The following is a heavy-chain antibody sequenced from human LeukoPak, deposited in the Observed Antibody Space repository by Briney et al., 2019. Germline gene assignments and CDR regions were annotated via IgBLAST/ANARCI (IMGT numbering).Heavy chain of an antibody. CDR2: ISYDGSNK. J-gene: IGHJ4*02. CDR3: ARAPPFSNGVSEGAY. D-gene: IGHD2-8*01. Sequence: GRSLRLSCAASGFTFSSYAMHWVRQAPGKGLEWVAVISYDGSNKYYADSVKGRFTISRDNSKNTLYLQMNSLRAEDTAVYYCARAPPFSNGVSEGAYWGQGTLVTVSS. CDR1: GFTFSSYA. V-gene: IGHV3-30*01.